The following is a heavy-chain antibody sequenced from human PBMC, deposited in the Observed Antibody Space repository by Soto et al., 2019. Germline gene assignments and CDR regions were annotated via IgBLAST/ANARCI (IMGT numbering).Heavy chain of an antibody. D-gene: IGHD3-3*01. Sequence: GGSLRLSCAASGFTFSSYAMSWVRQAPGKGLEWVSAISGSGGSTYYADSVKGRFTISRGNSKNTLYLQMNSLRAEDTAVYYCATNRLTYYDFWSGGSGYYFDYWGQGTLVTVSS. CDR3: ATNRLTYYDFWSGGSGYYFDY. CDR2: ISGSGGST. J-gene: IGHJ4*02. V-gene: IGHV3-23*01. CDR1: GFTFSSYA.